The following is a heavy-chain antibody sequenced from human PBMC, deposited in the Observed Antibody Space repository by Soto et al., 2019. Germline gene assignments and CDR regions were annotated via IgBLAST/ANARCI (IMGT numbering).Heavy chain of an antibody. CDR3: ARSPDYDILTGYYFCYFDY. J-gene: IGHJ4*02. D-gene: IGHD3-9*01. V-gene: IGHV5-51*01. CDR1: GYSFTSCW. CDR2: IYPGDSDT. Sequence: PGESLKISCKGSGYSFTSCWIGWVRQMPGKGLEWMGIIYPGDSDTRYSPSFQGQVTISADKSISTAYLQWSSLKASDTAMYYCARSPDYDILTGYYFCYFDYWGQGTLVTVSS.